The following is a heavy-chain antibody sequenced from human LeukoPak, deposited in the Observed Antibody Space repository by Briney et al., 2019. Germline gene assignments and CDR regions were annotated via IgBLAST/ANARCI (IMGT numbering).Heavy chain of an antibody. V-gene: IGHV3-9*01. D-gene: IGHD2-2*01. J-gene: IGHJ4*02. CDR1: GFTFDNFA. CDR2: ITWNSRVK. Sequence: GGSLRLSCAASGFTFDNFAMHWVRQAPGKGLEWVSGITWNSRVKAYTPSVKGRFTISRDNAKNSLYLQMNSLRAEDTAVYYCARDLPAQLDYWGQGTLVTVSS. CDR3: ARDLPAQLDY.